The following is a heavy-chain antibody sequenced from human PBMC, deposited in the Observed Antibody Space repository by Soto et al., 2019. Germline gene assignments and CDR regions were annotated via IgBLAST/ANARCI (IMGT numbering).Heavy chain of an antibody. V-gene: IGHV1-18*01. J-gene: IGHJ4*02. CDR3: ARDRWDVVVVAATLDY. CDR2: ISAYNGNT. Sequence: QVQLVQSGAEVKKPGASVKVSCKASGYTFTSYGISWVRQAPGQGLVWMGWISAYNGNTNYAQKLQGRVTMTTDTSTSTVYMERRSLRSDDTAVYYCARDRWDVVVVAATLDYWGQGTLVTVSS. D-gene: IGHD2-15*01. CDR1: GYTFTSYG.